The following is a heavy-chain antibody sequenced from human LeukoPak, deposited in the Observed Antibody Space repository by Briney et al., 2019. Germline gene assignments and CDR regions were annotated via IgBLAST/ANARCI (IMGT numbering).Heavy chain of an antibody. CDR3: ARDRESGNDY. Sequence: SQTLSLTCTVSGGSISSGSYYWSWIRQPAGKGLEWIGRIYTSGSTNYNPSLKSRVTISVGTSKNQFSLKLSSVTAADTAVYYCARDRESGNDYWGQGTLVTVSS. CDR1: GGSISSGSYY. V-gene: IGHV4-61*02. CDR2: IYTSGST. D-gene: IGHD4-23*01. J-gene: IGHJ4*02.